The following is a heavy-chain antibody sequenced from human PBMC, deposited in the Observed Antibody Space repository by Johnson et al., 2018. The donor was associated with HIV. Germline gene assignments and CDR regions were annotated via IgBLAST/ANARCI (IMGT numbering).Heavy chain of an antibody. CDR2: IYRAGST. CDR3: ARDGTETGPDDAFDI. CDR1: GFTFSSYG. V-gene: IGHV3-NL1*01. Sequence: QMQLVESGGGVVQPGRSLRLSCTASGFTFSSYGMHWVRQAPGKVLEWVSVIYRAGSTYYADSVKDRFTISRDISKNTIYLQMNSLRAEDTAMYYCARDGTETGPDDAFDIWGQGTMVTVSS. D-gene: IGHD1-1*01. J-gene: IGHJ3*02.